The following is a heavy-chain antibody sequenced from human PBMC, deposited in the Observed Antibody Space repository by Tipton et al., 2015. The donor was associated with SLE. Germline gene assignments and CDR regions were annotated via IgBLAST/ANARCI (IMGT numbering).Heavy chain of an antibody. CDR3: GGTGTTGWYFDL. D-gene: IGHD1-1*01. CDR2: IYYSGST. J-gene: IGHJ2*01. Sequence: TLSLTCTVSGGSISSGGYYWSWIRQHPGKGLEWIGYIYYSGSTYYNPSLKSRVTISVDTSKNQFSLKLSSVTAADTAVYYCGGTGTTGWYFDLWGHGTLVTVSS. V-gene: IGHV4-31*03. CDR1: GGSISSGGYY.